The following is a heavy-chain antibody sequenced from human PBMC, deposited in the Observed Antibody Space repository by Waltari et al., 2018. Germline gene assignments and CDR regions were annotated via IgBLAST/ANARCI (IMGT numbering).Heavy chain of an antibody. Sequence: QVQLQQWGAGLLKPSETLSLTCAVYGGSFSGYDWSWIRQPPGKGLEWIGEINHSGSTNYNPSLKSRVTISVDTSKNQFSLKLSSVTAADTAVYYCVRRRYSYGYGDFDYWGQGTLVTVSS. D-gene: IGHD5-18*01. CDR1: GGSFSGYD. CDR2: INHSGST. CDR3: VRRRYSYGYGDFDY. V-gene: IGHV4-34*01. J-gene: IGHJ4*02.